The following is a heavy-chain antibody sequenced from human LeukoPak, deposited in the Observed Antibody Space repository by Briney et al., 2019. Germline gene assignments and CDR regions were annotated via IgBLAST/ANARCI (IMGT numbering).Heavy chain of an antibody. CDR3: ARDKSYGDSEDY. CDR2: INQDGSEK. V-gene: IGHV3-7*05. J-gene: IGHJ4*02. Sequence: GGSLRLSCAASGFTFNIYWMSWVRQAPGKGLEWVANINQDGSEKYYVDSVKGRFTISRDNAKNSLYLQMNSPRAEDTAVYYCARDKSYGDSEDYWGQGTLVTASS. CDR1: GFTFNIYW. D-gene: IGHD2-21*02.